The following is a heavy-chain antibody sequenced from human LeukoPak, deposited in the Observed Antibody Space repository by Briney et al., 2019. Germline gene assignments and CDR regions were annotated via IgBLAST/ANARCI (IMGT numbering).Heavy chain of an antibody. D-gene: IGHD3-10*01. Sequence: GGSLRLSCAASGFTFSSYPMTWVRQAPGKGLEWVSSIGTNGAGTYYPDSVKGRFSISRDNYKNTLYLQMNSLRDEDTAVYYCVKYYGSGKRWFDSWGQGTLVTVSS. CDR3: VKYYGSGKRWFDS. CDR1: GFTFSSYP. V-gene: IGHV3-23*01. J-gene: IGHJ5*01. CDR2: IGTNGAGT.